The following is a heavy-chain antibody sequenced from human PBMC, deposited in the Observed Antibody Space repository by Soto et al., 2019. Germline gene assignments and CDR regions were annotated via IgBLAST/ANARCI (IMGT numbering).Heavy chain of an antibody. Sequence: PSETLSLTCIVSGGSVSSGNYYWNWIRQPPGKGLEWIGYIYSSGSTKYSPSLRSRVTISVDTFKNQLSLNLRSVTAADTAVYYCARSYDSSGYYYYAMDVWGQGTTVTVSS. CDR3: ARSYDSSGYYYYAMDV. V-gene: IGHV4-61*01. CDR1: GGSVSSGNYY. CDR2: IYSSGST. D-gene: IGHD3-22*01. J-gene: IGHJ6*02.